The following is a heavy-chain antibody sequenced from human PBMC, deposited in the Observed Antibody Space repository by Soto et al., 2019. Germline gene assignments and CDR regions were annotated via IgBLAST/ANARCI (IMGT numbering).Heavy chain of an antibody. CDR3: AKDQVAARRFYYYGMDV. CDR2: LTGTGFTI. V-gene: IGHV3-23*01. D-gene: IGHD6-6*01. CDR1: GFNFANYA. J-gene: IGHJ6*02. Sequence: EVQLLDSGGGLVQPGGSLRLSCAASGFNFANYAMTWVRQAPGKGLEWVSSLTGTGFTIHYADSVKGRFTISRDNSKNMVFLQLDSLRAEDTAVYFCAKDQVAARRFYYYGMDVWGQGTTVTVSS.